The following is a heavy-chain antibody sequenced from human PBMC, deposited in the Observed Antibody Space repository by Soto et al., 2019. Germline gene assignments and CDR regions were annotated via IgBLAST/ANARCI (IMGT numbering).Heavy chain of an antibody. Sequence: QVQLVQSGAEVKKPGASVKVSCKTSGYTFTSYGISWVRQAPGQGPEWMGWISARNGDTGYAQKPXGXDXXTTDTSTSTAYKELRSLRSDDSAVYYCARGWELHDWGQGTLVTVSS. D-gene: IGHD1-26*01. J-gene: IGHJ4*02. CDR3: ARGWELHD. CDR2: ISARNGDT. V-gene: IGHV1-18*01. CDR1: GYTFTSYG.